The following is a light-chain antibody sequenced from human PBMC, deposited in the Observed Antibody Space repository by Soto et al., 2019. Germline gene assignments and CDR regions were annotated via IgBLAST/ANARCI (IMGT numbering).Light chain of an antibody. Sequence: QSVLTQPGSMSESFGQSITISCTGTNTNIGSYNFVSWYQQHPGKAPKLIIYEGIKRPSGVSDRFSGSKSGNTASLTISGLQADDEADYYCWSYAGRSTSVFGTGTKVTVL. CDR3: WSYAGRSTSV. V-gene: IGLV2-23*01. J-gene: IGLJ1*01. CDR2: EGI. CDR1: NTNIGSYNF.